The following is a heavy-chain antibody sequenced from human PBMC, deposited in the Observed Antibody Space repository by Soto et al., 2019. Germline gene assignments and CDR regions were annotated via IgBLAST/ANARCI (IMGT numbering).Heavy chain of an antibody. Sequence: VQLVESGGGLVKPGGSLRLSCAASGFTFSDPYMTWIRQAPGKGPEWLSYISGGGDIISYADSVKGRFIISRDNAKRSLYLQMNSLTVEDTAVYYCSRDPRLADYWGQGTLVTVSS. D-gene: IGHD6-25*01. CDR3: SRDPRLADY. V-gene: IGHV3-11*01. CDR1: GFTFSDPY. J-gene: IGHJ4*02. CDR2: ISGGGDII.